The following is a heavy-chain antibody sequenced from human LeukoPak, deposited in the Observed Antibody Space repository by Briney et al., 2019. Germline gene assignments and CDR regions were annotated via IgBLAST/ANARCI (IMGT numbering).Heavy chain of an antibody. Sequence: GGSLRLSCAASGFTFSSYAMSWVRQAPGKGLERVSAISGSGGSTYYADSVKGRFTISRDNSKNTLYLQMNSLRAEDTAVYYCAKDLAHGSGSYYNLAYSDYWGQGTLVTVSS. J-gene: IGHJ4*02. V-gene: IGHV3-23*01. CDR2: ISGSGGST. CDR3: AKDLAHGSGSYYNLAYSDY. CDR1: GFTFSSYA. D-gene: IGHD3-10*01.